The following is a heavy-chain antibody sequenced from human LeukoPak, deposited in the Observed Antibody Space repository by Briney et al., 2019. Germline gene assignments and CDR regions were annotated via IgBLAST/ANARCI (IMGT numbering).Heavy chain of an antibody. Sequence: GGSLRLSCAASGFTFSSYGMHWVRQAPGKGLEWVAFIRYDGSNKYYADSVKGRFTISRDNSKNTLYLQMNSLRAEDTAVYYCAGPEPRKSHASEFDYWGQGTLVTVSS. V-gene: IGHV3-30*02. J-gene: IGHJ4*02. D-gene: IGHD1-14*01. CDR2: IRYDGSNK. CDR3: AGPEPRKSHASEFDY. CDR1: GFTFSSYG.